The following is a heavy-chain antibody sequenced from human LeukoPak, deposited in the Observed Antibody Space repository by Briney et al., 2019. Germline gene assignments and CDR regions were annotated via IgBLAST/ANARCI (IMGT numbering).Heavy chain of an antibody. CDR3: ARGRGLGVVSPYFDY. CDR1: GFIVSNNY. J-gene: IGHJ4*02. Sequence: GGSLRLSCVVSGFIVSNNYIIWVRQAPGNGLERVSVIYGDGRTSHSASVRGRFTISRDNSKNIVSLQMNNLRAEDTAVYYCARGRGLGVVSPYFDYWGQGTLVTVSS. CDR2: IYGDGRT. V-gene: IGHV3-53*01. D-gene: IGHD3-3*01.